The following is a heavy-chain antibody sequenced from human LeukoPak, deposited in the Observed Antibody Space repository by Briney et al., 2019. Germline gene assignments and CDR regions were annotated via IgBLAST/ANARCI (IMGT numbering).Heavy chain of an antibody. Sequence: GGSLRLSCAASGFTVSSKYMNWVRQAPGKGLEWVSVIYTDGSTYYADSVRARLSISRDDSKNTLSLQMNSLRAEDTAVYYCAKEGIQLWFIFERTERTQEDDAFDIWGQGTMVTVSS. J-gene: IGHJ3*02. CDR3: AKEGIQLWFIFERTERTQEDDAFDI. CDR1: GFTVSSKY. CDR2: IYTDGST. V-gene: IGHV3-66*01. D-gene: IGHD5-18*01.